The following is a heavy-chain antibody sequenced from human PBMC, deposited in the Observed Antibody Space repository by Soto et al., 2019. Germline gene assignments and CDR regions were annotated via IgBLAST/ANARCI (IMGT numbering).Heavy chain of an antibody. CDR2: IYHSGST. V-gene: IGHV4-30-2*01. D-gene: IGHD3-22*01. J-gene: IGHJ6*02. Sequence: SETLSLTCAVSGGSISSGGYSWGWIRQPPGKGLEWIGYIYHSGSTYYNPSLKSRVTISVDRSKNQFSLKLSSVTAADTAVYYCARGGKYYYDSSGYPPGYGMDVWGQGTTVTVSS. CDR1: GGSISSGGYS. CDR3: ARGGKYYYDSSGYPPGYGMDV.